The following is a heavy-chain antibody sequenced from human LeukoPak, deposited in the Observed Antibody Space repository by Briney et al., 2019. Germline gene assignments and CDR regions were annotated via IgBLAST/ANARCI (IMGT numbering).Heavy chain of an antibody. CDR1: GFTFSSYA. V-gene: IGHV3-23*01. J-gene: IGHJ4*02. CDR3: AKGGMNSGSYRVFDY. CDR2: TSGSGGST. Sequence: PGGCLRLSCAASGFTFSSYAMSWVRQAPGKGLEWVSATSGSGGSTYYADSVKGRFTLSRDNSKTTLYLQMNSLRVEDTAVYYCAKGGMNSGSYRVFDYWGQGTLVTVPS. D-gene: IGHD1-26*01.